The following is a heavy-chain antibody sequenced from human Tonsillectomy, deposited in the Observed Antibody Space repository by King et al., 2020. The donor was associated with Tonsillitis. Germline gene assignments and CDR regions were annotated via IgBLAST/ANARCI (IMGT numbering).Heavy chain of an antibody. J-gene: IGHJ2*01. Sequence: VQLQESGPGLVKPSQTLSLTYTVSGGSISSGYYWSWIRQHPGKGLEWMGYIYYSGSTYYNPSLKGRVTISVETSKNQFSLKLGSVTAADTAVYYCARGYSFTLFGVVTHWYFDLWGRGTLVTVSS. D-gene: IGHD3-3*01. CDR1: GGSISSGYY. V-gene: IGHV4-31*03. CDR2: IYYSGST. CDR3: ARGYSFTLFGVVTHWYFDL.